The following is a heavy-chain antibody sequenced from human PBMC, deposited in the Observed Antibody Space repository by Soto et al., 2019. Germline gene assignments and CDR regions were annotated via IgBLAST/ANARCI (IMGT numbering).Heavy chain of an antibody. D-gene: IGHD3-3*01. CDR2: IFSNDEK. V-gene: IGHV2-26*01. Sequence: QVTLKESGPVLVKPTETLTLTCTVSGFSLSNARMGVSWIRQPPGKALEWLAHIFSNDEKSYSTSLKSRLTISKDTSKSQVVLSMTNTDPVDTATYFCARVRFLEWSRPLGDYWGQGTMVTVSS. J-gene: IGHJ4*02. CDR3: ARVRFLEWSRPLGDY. CDR1: GFSLSNARMG.